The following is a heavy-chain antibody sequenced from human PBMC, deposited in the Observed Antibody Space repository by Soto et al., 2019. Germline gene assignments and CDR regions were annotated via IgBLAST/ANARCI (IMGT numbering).Heavy chain of an antibody. D-gene: IGHD3-3*01. CDR2: IYYSVST. CDR3: ARSGRTIFGFEP. J-gene: IGHJ5*02. CDR1: GGSISSGGYY. V-gene: IGHV4-31*03. Sequence: SETLSLTCTVSGGSISSGGYYCSWIRQDPGKGLEWSGYIYYSVSTYYNPSLKSRVTISVDPSKNQFSLKLSSVTAADTAVYYRARSGRTIFGFEPWGQGTVVTVAS.